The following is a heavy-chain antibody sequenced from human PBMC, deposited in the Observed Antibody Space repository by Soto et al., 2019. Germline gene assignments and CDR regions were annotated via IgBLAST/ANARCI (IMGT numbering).Heavy chain of an antibody. J-gene: IGHJ5*01. CDR1: WDSVSTNSAT. D-gene: IGHD2-8*01. CDR2: TYYRSKWYN. Sequence: SQTCSLTCDISWDSVSTNSATWNWIRKSPSRGLEWLGRTYYRSKWYNDYAVSVKSRITISPDTSNNQLSLQLNSVTPDDTAAYYCVRLIGNSWLDSWGQGTLVTVSS. V-gene: IGHV6-1*01. CDR3: VRLIGNSWLDS.